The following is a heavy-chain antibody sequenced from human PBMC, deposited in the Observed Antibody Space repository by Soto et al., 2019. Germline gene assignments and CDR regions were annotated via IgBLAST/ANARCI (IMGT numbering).Heavy chain of an antibody. V-gene: IGHV4-39*01. CDR1: GGSISSSSYY. J-gene: IGHJ5*02. Sequence: QLQLQESGPGLVKPSETLSLTCTVSGGSISSSSYYWGWIRQPPGKGLEWIGSIYYSGSTYYNPPLKSRVTISVDTSKNQFSLKLSSVTAADTAVYYCARPWNYYGSGSSWFDPWGQGTLVTVSS. CDR3: ARPWNYYGSGSSWFDP. CDR2: IYYSGST. D-gene: IGHD3-10*01.